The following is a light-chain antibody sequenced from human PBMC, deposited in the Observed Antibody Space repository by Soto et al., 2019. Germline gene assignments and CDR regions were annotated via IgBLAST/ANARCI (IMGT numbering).Light chain of an antibody. J-gene: IGKJ1*01. CDR2: GTS. V-gene: IGKV3-15*01. CDR3: QQYNNWWT. Sequence: EVVMTQSPATLSVSPGERATLSCRASQSVRSNLAWYQQKPGQAPRLLIYGTSTRATGIPARFSGSGSGTEFTLTISGLQSEDVAIYYCQQYNNWWTFGQGTKVEIK. CDR1: QSVRSN.